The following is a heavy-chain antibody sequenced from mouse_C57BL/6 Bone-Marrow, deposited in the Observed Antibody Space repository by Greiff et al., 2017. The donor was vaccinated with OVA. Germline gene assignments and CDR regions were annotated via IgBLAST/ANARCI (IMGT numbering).Heavy chain of an antibody. V-gene: IGHV1-64*01. J-gene: IGHJ2*01. CDR3: AREEITTVVFDY. CDR1: GYTFTSYW. Sequence: VQLQQSGAELVKPGASVKLSCKASGYTFTSYWMPWVKQRPGQGLEWIGMIHPNSGSNNYNEQFKSKATLTVAKSYSTSYRQRSSLTSEDSAVYYCAREEITTVVFDYWGQGTTLTVSS. D-gene: IGHD1-1*01. CDR2: IHPNSGSN.